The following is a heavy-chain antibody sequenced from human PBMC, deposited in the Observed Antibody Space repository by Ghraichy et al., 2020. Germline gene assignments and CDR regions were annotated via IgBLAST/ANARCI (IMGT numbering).Heavy chain of an antibody. D-gene: IGHD2-2*01. V-gene: IGHV3-23*01. CDR1: GFTFSSYA. CDR2: ISGSGGST. CDR3: AKDRVVPAATYYGPYYFDY. J-gene: IGHJ4*02. Sequence: GGSLRLSCAASGFTFSSYAMSWVRQAPGKGLEWVSAISGSGGSTYYADSVKGRFTISRDNSKNTLYLQMNSLRAEDTAVYYCAKDRVVPAATYYGPYYFDYWGQGTLVTVSS.